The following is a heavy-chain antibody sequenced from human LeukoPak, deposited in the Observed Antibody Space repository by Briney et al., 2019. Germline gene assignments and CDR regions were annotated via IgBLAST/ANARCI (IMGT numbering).Heavy chain of an antibody. CDR2: ISSSSSYI. D-gene: IGHD2-15*01. CDR3: ARLAVAEDDY. V-gene: IGHV3-21*01. CDR1: GFTFSSYS. J-gene: IGHJ4*02. Sequence: GGSRRLSCAASGFTFSSYSMNWVRQAPGKGLEWVSSISSSSSYIYYADSVKGRFTISRDNAKNSLYLQMNSLRAEDTAVYYCARLAVAEDDYWGQGTLVTVSS.